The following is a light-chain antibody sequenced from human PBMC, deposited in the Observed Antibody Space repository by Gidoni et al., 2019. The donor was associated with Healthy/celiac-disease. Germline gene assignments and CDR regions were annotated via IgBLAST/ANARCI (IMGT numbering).Light chain of an antibody. Sequence: DIQMTQSPSSLSASVGDRVTITCQASQDIRNYLNWYQQKPGKAPKLLIYDASNLETGVPSRFTGSGSGTDFTFTITSLRPEDIATYYCQQYGDLPLTFXGXTKVEIK. CDR2: DAS. CDR1: QDIRNY. V-gene: IGKV1-33*01. J-gene: IGKJ4*01. CDR3: QQYGDLPLT.